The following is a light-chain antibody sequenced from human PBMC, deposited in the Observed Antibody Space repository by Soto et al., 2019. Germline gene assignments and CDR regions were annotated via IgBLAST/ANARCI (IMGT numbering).Light chain of an antibody. CDR1: SSDVGGYDF. Sequence: QSALTQPASVSGSPGQSITISRTGTSSDVGGYDFVSWYQHHPGKAPKLMIYEVSTRPSGVSDRFSGSKSGNTASLTISGLQAEDEADYYCSSYTSDWGVFGTGTKVTVL. CDR3: SSYTSDWGV. J-gene: IGLJ1*01. V-gene: IGLV2-14*01. CDR2: EVS.